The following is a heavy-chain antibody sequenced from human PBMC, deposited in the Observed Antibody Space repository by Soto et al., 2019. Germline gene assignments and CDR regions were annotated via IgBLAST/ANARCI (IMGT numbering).Heavy chain of an antibody. CDR2: ITSSSTNI. J-gene: IGHJ5*02. CDR1: GFTFSTYS. Sequence: EVQLVESGGGLVKPGGSLRLSCAASGFTFSTYSMNWVRQAPGKGLEWVSSITSSSTNIHYADSVKGRFTIARDNAKNALYLQMNSLRAEDTAVYYCARDTGARGYTYGRQYNWFDPWGHGIMVTVSS. D-gene: IGHD5-18*01. V-gene: IGHV3-21*01. CDR3: ARDTGARGYTYGRQYNWFDP.